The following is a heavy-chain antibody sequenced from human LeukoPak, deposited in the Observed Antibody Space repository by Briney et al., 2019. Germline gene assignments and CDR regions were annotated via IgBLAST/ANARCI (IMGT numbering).Heavy chain of an antibody. CDR2: ISAYNGNT. V-gene: IGHV1-18*01. Sequence: ASVKVSCKASGYTFTSYGISWVRQAPGQGLEWMGWISAYNGNTNYAQKLQGRVTMTTDTSTSTAYMELRSLRSDDTAVYYCARVDRITIFGVVLNAFDIWGQGTMVTVSS. CDR3: ARVDRITIFGVVLNAFDI. CDR1: GYTFTSYG. J-gene: IGHJ3*02. D-gene: IGHD3-3*01.